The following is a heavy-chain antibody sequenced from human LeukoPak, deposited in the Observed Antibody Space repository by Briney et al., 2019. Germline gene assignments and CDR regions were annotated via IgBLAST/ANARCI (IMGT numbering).Heavy chain of an antibody. CDR1: GFTFSSYA. Sequence: GGSLRLSCAASGFTFSSYAMSWVRQAPGKGLEWVANIKQDGSEKYYVDSVKGRFTISRDNAKNSLYLQMNSLRAEDTAVYYCASYYYDFWSGSYYFDYWGQGTLVTVSS. J-gene: IGHJ4*02. D-gene: IGHD3-3*01. CDR3: ASYYYDFWSGSYYFDY. V-gene: IGHV3-7*01. CDR2: IKQDGSEK.